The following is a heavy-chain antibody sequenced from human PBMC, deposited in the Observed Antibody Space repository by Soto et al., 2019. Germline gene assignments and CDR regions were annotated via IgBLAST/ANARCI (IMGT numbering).Heavy chain of an antibody. D-gene: IGHD2-15*01. Sequence: EVQLLESGGGLVQPGGSLKLSCAASGFTFSTHAMSWVRQAPGKGLAWVSAISGAGASTYYADSVKGRFTISRDNSKNTLYLQMNSLRAEDTAVYYCALQGYCSGGSCLYNWFVPWGQGTLVTVSS. V-gene: IGHV3-23*01. CDR3: ALQGYCSGGSCLYNWFVP. CDR2: ISGAGAST. J-gene: IGHJ5*02. CDR1: GFTFSTHA.